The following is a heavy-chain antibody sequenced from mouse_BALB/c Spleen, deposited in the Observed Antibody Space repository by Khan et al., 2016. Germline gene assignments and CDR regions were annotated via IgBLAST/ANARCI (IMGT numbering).Heavy chain of an antibody. CDR3: VRQRRYDYFDY. CDR1: GFTFNTYA. V-gene: IGHV10-1*02. Sequence: EVQLVESGGGLVQPKGSLKLSCAASGFTFNTYAMNWVRQAPGKGLEWVARIRSKSNNYATYYADSVKDRFTISRDDSQSMLYLQMNNLKTEDTATYYCVRQRRYDYFDYWGQGTTLTVSS. J-gene: IGHJ2*01. CDR2: IRSKSNNYAT. D-gene: IGHD2-14*01.